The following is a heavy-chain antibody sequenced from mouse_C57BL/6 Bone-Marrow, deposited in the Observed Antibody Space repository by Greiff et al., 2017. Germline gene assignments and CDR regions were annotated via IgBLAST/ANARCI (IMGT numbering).Heavy chain of an antibody. Sequence: ESGPGLVKPSQSLSLTCSVTGYSITSGYYWNWIRQFPGNKLEWMGYISYDGSNNSNPSLKNRISITRDTSKNQFFLKLNSVTTEDTATYYCASPLYYYGSSYGSAMDYWGQGTSVTVSS. CDR2: ISYDGSN. V-gene: IGHV3-6*01. CDR3: ASPLYYYGSSYGSAMDY. J-gene: IGHJ4*01. CDR1: GYSITSGYY. D-gene: IGHD1-1*01.